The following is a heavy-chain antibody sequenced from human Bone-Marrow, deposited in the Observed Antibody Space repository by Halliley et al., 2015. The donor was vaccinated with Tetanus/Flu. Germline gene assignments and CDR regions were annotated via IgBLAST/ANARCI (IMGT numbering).Heavy chain of an antibody. CDR2: ISGSGGST. Sequence: SLRLSCEASGFTFSSYGMSWVRQAPGKGLEWVSAISGSGGSTYYGDSVMGRFMIPRDNSRHTLYLQMNRLRAEDTAIYYCAKSSGTLKSGPDYWGQGTLVTVSS. V-gene: IGHV3-23*01. CDR1: GFTFSSYG. J-gene: IGHJ4*02. D-gene: IGHD1-7*01. CDR3: AKSSGTLKSGPDY.